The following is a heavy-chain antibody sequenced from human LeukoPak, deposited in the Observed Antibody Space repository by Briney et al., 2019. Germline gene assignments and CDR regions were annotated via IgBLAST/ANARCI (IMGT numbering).Heavy chain of an antibody. CDR3: ARVKRGAGRIGNWFDP. Sequence: ASVKVSCKASGYTFTGYYMHWVRQAPGQGLEWMGWIKPNSGGTNYAQKFQGRVTMTRDTSISTAYMELSRLRSDDTAVYYCARVKRGAGRIGNWFDPWGQGTLVTVSS. CDR2: IKPNSGGT. J-gene: IGHJ5*02. V-gene: IGHV1-2*02. CDR1: GYTFTGYY. D-gene: IGHD6-19*01.